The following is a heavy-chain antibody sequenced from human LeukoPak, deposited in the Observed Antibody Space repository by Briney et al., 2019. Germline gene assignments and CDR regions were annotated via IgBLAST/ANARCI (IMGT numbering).Heavy chain of an antibody. J-gene: IGHJ5*02. CDR1: GYTFTSYG. D-gene: IGHD3-22*01. CDR2: ISAYNGNT. CDR3: ARVGVNYYYDSSGYYFNWSDP. V-gene: IGHV1-18*01. Sequence: EASVKVSCKASGYTFTSYGISWVRQAPGQGLEWMGWISAYNGNTNFAQKFQDRVTMTTDTSTSTAYMELRSLRSDDTAVYYCARVGVNYYYDSSGYYFNWSDPWGQGTLVTVSS.